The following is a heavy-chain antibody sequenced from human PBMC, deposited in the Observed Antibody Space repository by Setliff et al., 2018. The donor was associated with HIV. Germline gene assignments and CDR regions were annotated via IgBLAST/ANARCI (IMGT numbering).Heavy chain of an antibody. Sequence: GGSLRLSCAGSGFTFSSYSMNWVRQAPGKGLEWISYNGIINGAKHYADSMEGRFTISRDDAKNSLYLQMDSLRAEDTAVYYCVRDRDWAFDYWGQGILVTVSS. CDR3: VRDRDWAFDY. J-gene: IGHJ4*02. V-gene: IGHV3-48*01. CDR1: GFTFSSYS. D-gene: IGHD3-9*01. CDR2: NGIINGAK.